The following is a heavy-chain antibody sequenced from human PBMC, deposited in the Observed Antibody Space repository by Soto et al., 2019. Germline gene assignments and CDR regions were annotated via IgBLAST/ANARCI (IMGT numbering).Heavy chain of an antibody. CDR2: VFYTGFT. CDR3: ATSQKGYNWNYFDH. CDR1: DGSISSSSFS. V-gene: IGHV4-39*01. D-gene: IGHD1-20*01. J-gene: IGHJ4*02. Sequence: SETLSLTCTVPDGSISSSSFSWAWLRQSPGKGPEWIGSVFYTGFTSYNPSLESRVSVSVDTSKSQFSLKLSAVTAADTAVYYCATSQKGYNWNYFDHWGQGALVTVSS.